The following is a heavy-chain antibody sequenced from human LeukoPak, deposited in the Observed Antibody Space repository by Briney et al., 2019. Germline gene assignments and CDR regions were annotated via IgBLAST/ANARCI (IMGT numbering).Heavy chain of an antibody. CDR2: IIPIFGTA. V-gene: IGHV1-69*05. CDR1: GYTFTSYG. D-gene: IGHD3-3*01. Sequence: SVKVSCKASGYTFTSYGISWVRQAPGQGLEWMGRIIPIFGTANYAQKFQGRVTITTDESTSTAYMELSSLRSEDTAVYYCARDPADFWSGYPFDYWGQGTLVTVSS. J-gene: IGHJ4*02. CDR3: ARDPADFWSGYPFDY.